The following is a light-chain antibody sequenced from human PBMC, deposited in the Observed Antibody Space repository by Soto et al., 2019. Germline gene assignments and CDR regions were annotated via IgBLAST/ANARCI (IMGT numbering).Light chain of an antibody. J-gene: IGKJ5*01. CDR2: DAS. Sequence: DIQMTQSPSSLSASVGDRVTITCQASQDINNYLNWYQQETGEAPKLLIYDASDLETGVPSRFSGSGSGTDFTFTISGLQPEDVATYYCQQSDNLFPLTFGQGTRLEMK. V-gene: IGKV1-33*01. CDR1: QDINNY. CDR3: QQSDNLFPLT.